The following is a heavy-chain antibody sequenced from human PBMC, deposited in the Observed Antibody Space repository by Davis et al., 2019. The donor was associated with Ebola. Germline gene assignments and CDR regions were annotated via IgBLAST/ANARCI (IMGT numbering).Heavy chain of an antibody. D-gene: IGHD6-6*01. CDR2: ISAYNGNT. V-gene: IGHV1-18*01. CDR1: GYTFTSYG. Sequence: ASVKVSCKASGYTFTSYGISWVRQAPGQGLEWMGWISAYNGNTNYAQKLQGRVTMTTDTSTSTAYMELRSLRSDDTAVYYCAREKGSAIPNLKWFDPWGQGTLVTVSS. CDR3: AREKGSAIPNLKWFDP. J-gene: IGHJ5*02.